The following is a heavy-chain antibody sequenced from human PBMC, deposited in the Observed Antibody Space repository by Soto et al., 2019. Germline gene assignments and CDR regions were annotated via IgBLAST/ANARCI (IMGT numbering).Heavy chain of an antibody. CDR1: GFTFSSYP. CDR2: ISGSGGST. V-gene: IGHV3-23*01. CDR3: ASHTHSSSSNFDY. Sequence: GGSLRLSCAASGFTFSSYPMIWVRQAPGKGLEWVSAISGSGGSTYYADSVKGRFTISRDNSKNTLYLQMNSLRAEDTAVYYCASHTHSSSSNFDYWGQGTLVTVSS. J-gene: IGHJ4*02. D-gene: IGHD6-6*01.